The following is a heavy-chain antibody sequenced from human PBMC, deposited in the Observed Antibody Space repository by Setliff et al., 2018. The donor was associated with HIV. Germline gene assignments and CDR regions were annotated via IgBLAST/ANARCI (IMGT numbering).Heavy chain of an antibody. CDR3: ARGQIIVARSSSTVTAIDY. D-gene: IGHD4-17*01. J-gene: IGHJ4*02. V-gene: IGHV1-18*01. CDR2: ISGYSGNT. Sequence: ASVKVSCKASGYTFINYGVTWVRRAPGQGLEWMGWISGYSGNTNYAQKFQGRVTMTTDTSTNTAYMELRSLRSDDTAVYYCARGQIIVARSSSTVTAIDYWGQGTQVTVSS. CDR1: GYTFINYG.